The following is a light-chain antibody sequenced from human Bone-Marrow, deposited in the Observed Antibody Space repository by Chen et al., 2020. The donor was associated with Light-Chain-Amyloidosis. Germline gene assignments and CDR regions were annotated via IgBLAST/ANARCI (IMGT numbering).Light chain of an antibody. V-gene: IGLV3-25*03. CDR3: QSADSSGTYEVI. Sequence: SYELTHPPPVSVSPGQTGRITCSGDDLPTKYAYWYQQKPGQAPVLVVHRDTERPSGISERFSGSSSGTTATLTISGVQAEDEADYHCQSADSSGTYEVIFGGGTKLTVL. CDR2: RDT. CDR1: DLPTKY. J-gene: IGLJ2*01.